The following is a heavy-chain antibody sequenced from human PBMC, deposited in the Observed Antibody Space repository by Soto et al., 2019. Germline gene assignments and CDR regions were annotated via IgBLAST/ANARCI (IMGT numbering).Heavy chain of an antibody. V-gene: IGHV1-2*02. CDR2: INPNSGCT. J-gene: IGHJ6*02. CDR3: ATAYRNYVYYYYGMDV. CDR1: GYTFTRYY. Sequence: ASVKVSCKASGYTFTRYYMHWVRQAPGQGLEWMGWINPNSGCTNYAQQFQGRVTMTRDTSISTAYMELSRLRSDDTAVCYCATAYRNYVYYYYGMDVWGQGTTVTVSS. D-gene: IGHD4-4*01.